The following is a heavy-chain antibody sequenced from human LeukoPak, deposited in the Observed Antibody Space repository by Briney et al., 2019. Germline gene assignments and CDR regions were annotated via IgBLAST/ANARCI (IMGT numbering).Heavy chain of an antibody. CDR3: ARESARYNWNRDDAFDI. CDR2: IYTSGGT. CDR1: GGSISSGSYD. J-gene: IGHJ3*02. Sequence: SETLSLTCTVSGGSISSGSYDWSWIRQPAGKGLEWIGRIYTSGGTNYNPSLKSRVTISVDTSKNQFSLKLSSVTAADTAVYYCARESARYNWNRDDAFDIWGQGTMVTVSS. V-gene: IGHV4-61*02. D-gene: IGHD1-20*01.